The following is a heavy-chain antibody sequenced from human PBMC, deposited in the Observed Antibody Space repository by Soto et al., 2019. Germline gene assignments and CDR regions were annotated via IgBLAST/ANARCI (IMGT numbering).Heavy chain of an antibody. J-gene: IGHJ6*02. CDR2: ISAYNGNT. V-gene: IGHV1-18*01. CDR3: ARDFGSGSGYYYGMDV. D-gene: IGHD3-10*01. CDR1: GYTFTSYG. Sequence: QVQLVQSGAEVKKPGASVKVSCKASGYTFTSYGISWVRQAPGQGLEWMGWISAYNGNTNYAQKLQGRVTMTTDTXTXXAYMELRSLRSDDTAVYYCARDFGSGSGYYYGMDVWGQGTTVTVSS.